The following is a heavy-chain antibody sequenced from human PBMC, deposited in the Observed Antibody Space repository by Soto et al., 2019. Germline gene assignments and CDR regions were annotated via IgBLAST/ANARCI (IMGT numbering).Heavy chain of an antibody. CDR1: GYTFSNDD. Sequence: ASVKASCKASGYTFSNDDINWVRQAPGQGLEWMGWMTPNSGDTDHAQKFQGRLTLTRDTSISTAYMELSSLRSEDTAVYYCARVGKYGRFYYFDYPGQAALFTVSS. V-gene: IGHV1-8*01. CDR2: MTPNSGDT. CDR3: ARVGKYGRFYYFDY. J-gene: IGHJ4*02. D-gene: IGHD3-10*01.